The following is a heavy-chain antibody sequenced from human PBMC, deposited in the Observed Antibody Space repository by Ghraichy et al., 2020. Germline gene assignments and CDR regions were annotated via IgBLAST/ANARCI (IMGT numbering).Heavy chain of an antibody. J-gene: IGHJ6*02. CDR1: GDSVSSNSAA. V-gene: IGHV6-1*01. CDR3: AREVWYCSSTSCYTGGYYYYGMDL. D-gene: IGHD2-2*02. Sequence: SQTLSLTCAISGDSVSSNSAAWNWIRQSPSRGLEWLGRTYYRSKWYNDYAVSVKSRITINPDTSKNQFSLQLNSVTPEDTAVYYCAREVWYCSSTSCYTGGYYYYGMDLWGQGTTVTVSS. CDR2: TYYRSKWYN.